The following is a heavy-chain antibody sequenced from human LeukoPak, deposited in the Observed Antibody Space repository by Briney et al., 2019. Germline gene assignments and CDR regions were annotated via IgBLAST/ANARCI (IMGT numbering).Heavy chain of an antibody. J-gene: IGHJ6*02. D-gene: IGHD3-22*01. CDR3: ARHLPNYYDSSGYYYYYGMDV. CDR2: IHYSGST. CDR1: GGSISSYY. Sequence: SETLSLTCTVSGGSISSYYWSWIRQPPGKGLEWIGYIHYSGSTNYNPSLKSRVTISVDTSKNQFSLKLSSVTAADTAVYYCARHLPNYYDSSGYYYYYGMDVWGQGTTVTVSS. V-gene: IGHV4-59*08.